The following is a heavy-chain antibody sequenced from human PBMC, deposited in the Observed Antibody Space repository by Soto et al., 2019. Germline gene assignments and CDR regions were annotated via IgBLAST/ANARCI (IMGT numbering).Heavy chain of an antibody. V-gene: IGHV4-34*01. CDR3: ARGGNSGYVW. CDR1: GGSFSGYY. J-gene: IGHJ4*02. Sequence: QVQLQQGGAGLLKPSETLSLTCAVYGGSFSGYYWSWIRQPRWKGLEWIGEINQSGNTNYKPSLKSRVTISVDTSKNQFSLKLSSVTAADTAVYYCARGGNSGYVWWGQGTLVTVSS. CDR2: INQSGNT. D-gene: IGHD5-12*01.